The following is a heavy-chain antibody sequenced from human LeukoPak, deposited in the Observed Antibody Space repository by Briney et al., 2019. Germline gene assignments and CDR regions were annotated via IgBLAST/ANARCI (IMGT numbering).Heavy chain of an antibody. CDR2: INPNSGGT. Sequence: ASVKVSCKASGYTFTGYYMHWGRQAPGQGLEWMGWINPNSGGTNYAQKFQGRVTMTRDTSISTAYMELSRLRSDDTAVYYCARDRGYCSSTSCSGPWFDPWAREPWSPSPQ. V-gene: IGHV1-2*02. J-gene: IGHJ5*02. D-gene: IGHD2-2*03. CDR3: ARDRGYCSSTSCSGPWFDP. CDR1: GYTFTGYY.